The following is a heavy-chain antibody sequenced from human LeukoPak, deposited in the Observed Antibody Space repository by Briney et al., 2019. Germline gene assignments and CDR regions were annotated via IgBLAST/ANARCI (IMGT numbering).Heavy chain of an antibody. D-gene: IGHD3-3*01. CDR3: ARGLYFWGGSSPSTDY. CDR2: INPNSGGT. J-gene: IGHJ4*02. CDR1: GYTFTGYY. Sequence: ASVKVSCKASGYTFTGYYMHWVRQAPGQGLEWMGWINPNSGGTNYAQKFQGRVTMTRDTSISTAYMELSRLRSDDTAVYYCARGLYFWGGSSPSTDYWGQGTLVTVSS. V-gene: IGHV1-2*02.